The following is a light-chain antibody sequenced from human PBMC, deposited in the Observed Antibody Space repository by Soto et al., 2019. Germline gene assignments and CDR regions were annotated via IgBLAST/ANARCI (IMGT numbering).Light chain of an antibody. V-gene: IGLV7-46*01. CDR2: DTS. CDR1: TGAVTSGHY. Sequence: QAVVTQEPSLTVSPGGTVTLTCGSSTGAVTSGHYPYWFQQKPGQAPRTLIYDTSNKHSWTPARFSGSLLGGKAALTLSGAQTEDEAEHYCLLSYSGARLGVFGGGTKLTVL. CDR3: LLSYSGARLGV. J-gene: IGLJ3*02.